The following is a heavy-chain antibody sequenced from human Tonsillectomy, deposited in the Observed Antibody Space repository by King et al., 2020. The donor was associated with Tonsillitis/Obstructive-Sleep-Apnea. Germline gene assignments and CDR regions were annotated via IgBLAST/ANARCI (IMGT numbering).Heavy chain of an antibody. CDR3: ARVSAFAWELLPVDP. V-gene: IGHV1-18*01. D-gene: IGHD1-26*01. CDR1: GYTFGSYG. Sequence: VQLVESGAEVKKPGASVNVSCKASGYTFGSYGIIWVLQAPGQGLEWMGWSSGYNGNTNYAQKFQGRVTMTTDTSTSTAYMELRSLRSDDTAVFYCARVSAFAWELLPVDPWGQGTLVTVSS. CDR2: SSGYNGNT. J-gene: IGHJ5*02.